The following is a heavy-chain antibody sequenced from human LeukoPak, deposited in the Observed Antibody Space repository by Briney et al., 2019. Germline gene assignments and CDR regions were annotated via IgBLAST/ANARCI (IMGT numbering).Heavy chain of an antibody. J-gene: IGHJ4*02. D-gene: IGHD3-10*01. CDR1: GFTFSDYA. CDR3: GKEEFGELVIGY. Sequence: GASLRLSCAASGFTFSDYAMTWVRQAPGKGLEWVSGISDSGSKTYYADSVQGRFTISRDNSKNSLCLQMNSLRAEDTAVYYCGKEEFGELVIGYWGQGILVTVTS. V-gene: IGHV3-23*01. CDR2: ISDSGSKT.